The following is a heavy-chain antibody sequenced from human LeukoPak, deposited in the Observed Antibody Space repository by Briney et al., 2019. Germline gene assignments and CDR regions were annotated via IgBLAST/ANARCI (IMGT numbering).Heavy chain of an antibody. CDR3: AKSVVVAATGDRFDY. CDR1: GFTFSSYW. CDR2: INSDGSST. V-gene: IGHV3-74*01. Sequence: PGGSLRLSCAASGFTFSSYWMHWVRQAPGKGLVWVSRINSDGSSTSYADSVKGRFTISRDNSKNTLYLQMNSLRAEDTAVYYCAKSVVVAATGDRFDYWGQGTLVTVSS. J-gene: IGHJ4*02. D-gene: IGHD2-15*01.